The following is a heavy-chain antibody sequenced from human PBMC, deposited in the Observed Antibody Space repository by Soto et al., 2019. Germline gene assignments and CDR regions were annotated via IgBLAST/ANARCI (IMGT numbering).Heavy chain of an antibody. V-gene: IGHV1-69*01. CDR1: GVTFSKFI. Sequence: QVQLEQSGGEVKKPGSSVKVSCKASGVTFSKFIMTWVRQAPGLGLEWVGGIIPIFGRANYAQKFQGRVTITADESTSTSYLEVSNLRSEDTAVYYCAKVRYSSPICYYYGMDVWGQGTAVTVSS. CDR2: IIPIFGRA. CDR3: AKVRYSSPICYYYGMDV. J-gene: IGHJ6*02. D-gene: IGHD6-19*01.